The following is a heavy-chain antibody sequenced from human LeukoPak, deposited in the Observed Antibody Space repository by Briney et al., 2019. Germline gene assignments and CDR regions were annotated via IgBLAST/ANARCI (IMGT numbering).Heavy chain of an antibody. Sequence: GGSLRLSCAASGFTFSSYEMNWVRQAPGKGLEWVSVIYSGGSTYYADSVKGRFTISRDNSKNTLYLQMNSLRAEDTAVYYCARLVVVIKGNWFDPWGQGTLVTVSS. J-gene: IGHJ5*02. CDR2: IYSGGST. D-gene: IGHD3-22*01. V-gene: IGHV3-66*01. CDR3: ARLVVVIKGNWFDP. CDR1: GFTFSSYE.